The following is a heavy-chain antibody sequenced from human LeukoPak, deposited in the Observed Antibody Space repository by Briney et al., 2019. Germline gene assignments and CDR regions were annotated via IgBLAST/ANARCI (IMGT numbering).Heavy chain of an antibody. CDR3: AKKAFDSGSYHWFDP. V-gene: IGHV3-48*03. J-gene: IGHJ5*02. Sequence: GGSLRLSCAASGFTFSSYEMNWVRQAPGKGLEWVSYISSSGSTIYYADSVKGRFTISRDNAKNSLYLQMNSLRAEDTAVYYCAKKAFDSGSYHWFDPWGQGTLVTVSS. CDR1: GFTFSSYE. D-gene: IGHD3-10*01. CDR2: ISSSGSTI.